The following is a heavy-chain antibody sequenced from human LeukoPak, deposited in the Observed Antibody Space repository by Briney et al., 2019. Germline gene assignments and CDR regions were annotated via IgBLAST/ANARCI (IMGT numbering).Heavy chain of an antibody. V-gene: IGHV4-34*01. CDR3: ARGRCSGGSCFAWLAWFDP. D-gene: IGHD2-15*01. Sequence: PSETLSLTCTVSGASISSYYWSWIRQPPGKGLEWIGEINHSGSTNYNPSLKSRVTISVDTSKNQFSLKLSSVTAADTAVYYCARGRCSGGSCFAWLAWFDPWGQGTLVTVSS. J-gene: IGHJ5*02. CDR2: INHSGST. CDR1: GASISSYY.